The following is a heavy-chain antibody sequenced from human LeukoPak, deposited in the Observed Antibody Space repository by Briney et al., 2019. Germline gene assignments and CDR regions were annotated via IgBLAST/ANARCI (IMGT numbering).Heavy chain of an antibody. V-gene: IGHV4-4*07. J-gene: IGHJ4*02. CDR3: ARGYGSGSYLR. D-gene: IGHD3-10*01. Sequence: SETLSLTCPVSGDSINSCYWSWIRQPAAKGLEWTGRIYTRGGTNYSHPLKRRVTMSVHTSKNQFSLQLSSVTAADTAVYYCARGYGSGSYLRWGQGTLVTVSS. CDR2: IYTRGGT. CDR1: GDSINSCY.